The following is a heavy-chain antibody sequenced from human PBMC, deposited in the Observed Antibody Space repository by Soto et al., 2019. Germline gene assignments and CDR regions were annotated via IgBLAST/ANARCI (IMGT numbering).Heavy chain of an antibody. V-gene: IGHV4-59*08. J-gene: IGHJ1*01. D-gene: IGHD2-2*01. Sequence: TSETLSLTCTVSGGSISSYHWSWIRQSPGKGLEWIGYTSNSAPTIYNPSLKSRVTISADTSKNQFSLRLSSVTAADTAVYFCAWLCPKVDNTIQSWGLAPLLTVS. CDR3: AWLCPKVDNTIQS. CDR2: TSNSAPT. CDR1: GGSISSYH.